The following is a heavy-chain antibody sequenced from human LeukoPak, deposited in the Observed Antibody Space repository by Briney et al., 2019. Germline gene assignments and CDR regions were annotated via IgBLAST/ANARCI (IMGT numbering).Heavy chain of an antibody. Sequence: PGGSLRLSCAASGFTVSSNYMSWVRQAPGKGLEWVSGISGSGGSTDCADSVKGRFTISRDNSRNTLYLQMNSLRGEDTAVYYCAKGDVVVVGAGYGMDVWGQGTTVTVSS. CDR1: GFTVSSNY. J-gene: IGHJ6*02. CDR3: AKGDVVVVGAGYGMDV. V-gene: IGHV3-23*01. CDR2: ISGSGGST. D-gene: IGHD2-15*01.